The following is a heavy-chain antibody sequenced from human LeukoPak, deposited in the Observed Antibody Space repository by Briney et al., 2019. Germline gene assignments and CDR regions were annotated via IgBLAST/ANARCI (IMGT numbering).Heavy chain of an antibody. Sequence: PGGSLRLSCAASGFTVSTNYMSWVRQAPGKGLEWVSFISDGGSTYYADSVKGRFTISRHNSENTLFLQMNSLRPGDTAVYYCARGGNVPYGYWGQGTQVTVSS. CDR1: GFTVSTNY. CDR3: ARGGNVPYGY. D-gene: IGHD2-2*01. V-gene: IGHV3-53*04. J-gene: IGHJ4*02. CDR2: ISDGGST.